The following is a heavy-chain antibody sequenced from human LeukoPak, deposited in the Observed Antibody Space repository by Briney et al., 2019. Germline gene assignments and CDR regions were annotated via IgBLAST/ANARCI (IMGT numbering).Heavy chain of an antibody. CDR1: GGSISSYY. CDR2: IYYSGST. J-gene: IGHJ4*02. Sequence: PSETLSLTCTVSGGSISSYYWSWIRQPPGKGLEWIGYIYYSGSTNYNPSLKSRVTISVDTSKNQFSLKLSSVTAADTAVYYCARESYYDSSGYYYVDYWGQGTLVTVSS. V-gene: IGHV4-59*01. CDR3: ARESYYDSSGYYYVDY. D-gene: IGHD3-22*01.